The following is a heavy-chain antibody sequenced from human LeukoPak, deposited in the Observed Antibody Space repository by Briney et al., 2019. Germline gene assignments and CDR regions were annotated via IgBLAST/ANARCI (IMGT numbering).Heavy chain of an antibody. D-gene: IGHD1-26*01. Sequence: PVQPLDSPLAASGSGGSTYYADSVKGRFTISRDNAKNSLYLQMNSLRVEDTALYYCARVLGGNYYEFDYWGQGTLVTVSS. CDR2: ASGSGGST. V-gene: IGHV3-23*01. J-gene: IGHJ4*02. CDR3: ARVLGGNYYEFDY.